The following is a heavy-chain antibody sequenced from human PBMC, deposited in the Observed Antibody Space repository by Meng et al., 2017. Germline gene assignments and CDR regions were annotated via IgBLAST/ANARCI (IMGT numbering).Heavy chain of an antibody. J-gene: IGHJ4*02. CDR3: ATRGNPYLDC. V-gene: IGHV1-18*01. CDR2: INAYNGYT. CDR1: AHTLSSDG. Sequence: QAQLVQSGAGVKKPGASVKVSCNASAHTLSSDGFAWVRQAPGQGLEWMGWINAYNGYTDYAQKFLGRVTLTTDTSTNTGYMELRSLTSDDTAVYYCATRGNPYLDCWGQGTLVTVSS.